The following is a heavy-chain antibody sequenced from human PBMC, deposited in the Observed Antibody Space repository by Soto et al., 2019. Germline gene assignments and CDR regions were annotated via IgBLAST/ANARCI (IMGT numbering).Heavy chain of an antibody. Sequence: QVQLQQWGAGLLKPSETLSLTCAVYGGSFSGYYWNWIRQPPGKGLEWIGEINHSGSTNYNPPLKSRVTMSVDTSKNQFSLNLSSVTAADTAVYYCARDRGCDYWGQGTLVTVSS. CDR1: GGSFSGYY. V-gene: IGHV4-34*01. D-gene: IGHD2-15*01. J-gene: IGHJ4*02. CDR3: ARDRGCDY. CDR2: INHSGST.